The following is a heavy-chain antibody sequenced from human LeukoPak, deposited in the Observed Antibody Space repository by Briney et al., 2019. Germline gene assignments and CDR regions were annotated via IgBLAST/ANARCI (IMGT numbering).Heavy chain of an antibody. D-gene: IGHD6-19*01. CDR2: IIPIFGTA. CDR1: GGTFSSYA. J-gene: IGHJ3*02. Sequence: SVKVSCKASGGTFSSYAISWVRQAPGQGLEWMGGIIPIFGTANYAQKFQGRVTITADKSTSTAYMELGSLRSEDTAVYYCARDGASSGWYHALGIWGQGTMVTVSS. CDR3: ARDGASSGWYHALGI. V-gene: IGHV1-69*06.